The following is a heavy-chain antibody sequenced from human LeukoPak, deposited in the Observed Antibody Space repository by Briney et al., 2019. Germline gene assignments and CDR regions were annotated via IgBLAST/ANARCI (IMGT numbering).Heavy chain of an antibody. CDR2: ISDIGGNT. D-gene: IGHD3-10*01. CDR1: GFTFSIYA. Sequence: TGGSLRPSCAASGFTFSIYAMSWVRQAPGKGLEWLSTISDIGGNTYYAASVKGRFTISRDNSRNTLYLQMNSLRVDDTAVYYCAKYNYYGSGSYYNDFDYWGQGTLVTVSS. J-gene: IGHJ4*02. CDR3: AKYNYYGSGSYYNDFDY. V-gene: IGHV3-23*01.